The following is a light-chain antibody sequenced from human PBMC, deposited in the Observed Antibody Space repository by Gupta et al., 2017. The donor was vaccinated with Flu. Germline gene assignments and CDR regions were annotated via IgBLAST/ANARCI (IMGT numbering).Light chain of an antibody. CDR2: EGS. CDR3: CSYAGSSTYV. Sequence: SITISCTGTSSDVGSYSLVAWYQQHPGKAPKLMIYEGSKRPSGVSNRFSGSKSGNTASLTISGLQAEDEADYYCCSYAGSSTYVFGTGTKVTVL. J-gene: IGLJ1*01. V-gene: IGLV2-23*01. CDR1: SSDVGSYSL.